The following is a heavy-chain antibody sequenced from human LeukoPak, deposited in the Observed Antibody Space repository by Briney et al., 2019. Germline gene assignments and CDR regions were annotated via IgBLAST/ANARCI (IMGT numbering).Heavy chain of an antibody. D-gene: IGHD5-12*01. CDR2: IYYSGST. V-gene: IGHV4-59*12. Sequence: SETLSLTCTVSGGSISSYYWSWIRQPPGKGLEWIGYIYYSGSTNYNPSLKSRVTISVDKSKNQFSLKLSSVTAADTAVYYCARGLVATIDYYYGMDVWGQGTTVTVSS. J-gene: IGHJ6*02. CDR1: GGSISSYY. CDR3: ARGLVATIDYYYGMDV.